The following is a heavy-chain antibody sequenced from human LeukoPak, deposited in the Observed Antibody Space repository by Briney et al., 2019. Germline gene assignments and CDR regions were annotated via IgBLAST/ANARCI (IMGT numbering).Heavy chain of an antibody. J-gene: IGHJ4*02. D-gene: IGHD4-23*01. CDR2: ISSSSSTI. Sequence: GGSLRLSCAASGFTFSSYSMNWVRQAPGKGLEWVSYISSSSSTIYYADSVKGRFTISRDNAKNSLYLQMNSLRAEDTAVYYCARGRGDYGGNLRYWGQGTLVTVSS. V-gene: IGHV3-48*01. CDR3: ARGRGDYGGNLRY. CDR1: GFTFSSYS.